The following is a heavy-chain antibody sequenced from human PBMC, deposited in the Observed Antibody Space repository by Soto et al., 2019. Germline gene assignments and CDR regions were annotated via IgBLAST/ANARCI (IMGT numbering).Heavy chain of an antibody. Sequence: QMQLVQSGPEVKKPGTSVKVSCKASGFTFTSSAMQWVRQARGQRLEWIGWIVVGSGNTNYAQKFQERVTITRDMSTSTAYMELSSLRSEDTAVYYCAAGGIYGDYATGDAFDIWGQGTMVTVSS. D-gene: IGHD4-17*01. CDR2: IVVGSGNT. CDR3: AAGGIYGDYATGDAFDI. V-gene: IGHV1-58*02. J-gene: IGHJ3*02. CDR1: GFTFTSSA.